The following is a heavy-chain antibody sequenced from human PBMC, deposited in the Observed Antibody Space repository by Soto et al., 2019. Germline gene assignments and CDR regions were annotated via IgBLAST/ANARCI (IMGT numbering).Heavy chain of an antibody. CDR1: GFTFSSYG. CDR3: ARDVLVRGIKYHGMDV. Sequence: QVQLVESGGGVVQPGRSLSLSCAASGFTFSSYGIHWVRQAPGKGLEWVAVIWYDGSNKYYADSVKGRFTISRDISKNTLYLQMNGLRAVDTAVYYCARDVLVRGIKYHGMDVWGQGTTVTVSS. D-gene: IGHD3-10*01. J-gene: IGHJ6*02. CDR2: IWYDGSNK. V-gene: IGHV3-33*01.